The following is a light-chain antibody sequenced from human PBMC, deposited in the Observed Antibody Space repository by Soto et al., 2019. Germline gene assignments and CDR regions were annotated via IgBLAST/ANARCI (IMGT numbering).Light chain of an antibody. CDR1: QSVSSK. J-gene: IGKJ5*01. V-gene: IGKV3-11*01. CDR3: QQRYNWPIT. CDR2: ADS. Sequence: EIVMTQSPATLSVSPGERAILSCRASQSVSSKLAWYQQKPGQAPRLLIYADSNRATGIPARFSGSGSGTDFTLTISSLEPEDFSVYYCQQRYNWPITFGQGTRLEI.